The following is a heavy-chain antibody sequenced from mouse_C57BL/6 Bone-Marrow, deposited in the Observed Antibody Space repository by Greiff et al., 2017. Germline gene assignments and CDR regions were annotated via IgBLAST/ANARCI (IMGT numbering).Heavy chain of an antibody. Sequence: VQLQQSGAELVKPGASVKLSCTASGFNIKDYYIHWVKQRTEQGLEWIGRIDPEDGETKYAPKFQDKATITADTSSNTDYLQLSSLTSEDTAVYYCTGSLVYYGTNYWGQGTTLTVSS. J-gene: IGHJ2*01. CDR1: GFNIKDYY. CDR2: IDPEDGET. D-gene: IGHD1-1*01. CDR3: TGSLVYYGTNY. V-gene: IGHV14-2*01.